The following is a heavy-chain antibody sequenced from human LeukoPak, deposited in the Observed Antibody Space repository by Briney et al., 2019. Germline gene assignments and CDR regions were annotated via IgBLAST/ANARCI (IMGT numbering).Heavy chain of an antibody. J-gene: IGHJ4*02. CDR1: GGSISSGDYY. D-gene: IGHD2-2*01. Sequence: SSETLSLTCTVSGGSISSGDYYWSWIRQPPGKGLEWIGYIYYSGSTYYNPSLKSRVTISVDTSKNQFSLKLSSVTAADMAVYYCARYCSSTSCLPNTLDYWGQGTLVTVSS. V-gene: IGHV4-30-4*01. CDR3: ARYCSSTSCLPNTLDY. CDR2: IYYSGST.